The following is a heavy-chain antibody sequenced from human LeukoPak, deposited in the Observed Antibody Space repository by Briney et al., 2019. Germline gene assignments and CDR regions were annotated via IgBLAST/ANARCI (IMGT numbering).Heavy chain of an antibody. CDR2: INPNSGGT. V-gene: IGHV1-2*02. CDR3: ARARCGGDCYKSWFDP. Sequence: GASVKLSCKASGYTFTGYYMHWVRQAPGQGLEWMGWINPNSGGTNYAQKFQGRVTMTRDTSISTAYMELSRLRSDDTAVYYCARARCGGDCYKSWFDPWGQGTLVTVSS. D-gene: IGHD2-21*02. CDR1: GYTFTGYY. J-gene: IGHJ5*02.